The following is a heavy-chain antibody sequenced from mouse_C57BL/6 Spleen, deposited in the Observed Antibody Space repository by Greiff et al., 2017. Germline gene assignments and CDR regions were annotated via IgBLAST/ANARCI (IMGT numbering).Heavy chain of an antibody. J-gene: IGHJ3*01. CDR2: IDPSDSYT. Sequence: QVQLQQPGAELVKPGASVKLSCKASGYTFTRYWMQWVKQRPGQGLEWIGEIDPSDSYTNYNQKLKGKATFTVDTSSSTAYMQLSSLTSEDSAVYYCAREGTWFAYWGQGTLVTVSA. CDR3: AREGTWFAY. CDR1: GYTFTRYW. V-gene: IGHV1-50*01.